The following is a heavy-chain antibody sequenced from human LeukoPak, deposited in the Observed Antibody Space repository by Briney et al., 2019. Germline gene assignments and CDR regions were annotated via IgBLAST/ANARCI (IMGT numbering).Heavy chain of an antibody. CDR1: GFTFSSYS. J-gene: IGHJ4*02. CDR3: ARGHTAVTRHFDF. Sequence: PGGSLRLSCAASGFTFSSYSMNWVRQAPGKGLEWVSSISSGSSYIYYGDSVKGRFITSRDNAKNSLYLDMNSLRAEDTAVYYCARGHTAVTRHFDFWGQGTLVTVSS. V-gene: IGHV3-21*03. D-gene: IGHD4-17*01. CDR2: ISSGSSYI.